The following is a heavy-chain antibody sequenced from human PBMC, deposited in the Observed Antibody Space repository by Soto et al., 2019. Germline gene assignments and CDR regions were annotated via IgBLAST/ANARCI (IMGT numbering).Heavy chain of an antibody. Sequence: QVQLVQSGAELKKPGASVKVSCKAPGYTFPSYDINWVRQATGQGLEWMGWMNPNSGTSGYAQKFQGRVTMTRNTSVSTAYMELSSLRSGDTAVYYFARVRGGIFGVFFRGAWYYGMDVWVQETTVTASS. J-gene: IGHJ6*02. V-gene: IGHV1-8*01. CDR2: MNPNSGTS. D-gene: IGHD3-3*01. CDR1: GYTFPSYD. CDR3: ARVRGGIFGVFFRGAWYYGMDV.